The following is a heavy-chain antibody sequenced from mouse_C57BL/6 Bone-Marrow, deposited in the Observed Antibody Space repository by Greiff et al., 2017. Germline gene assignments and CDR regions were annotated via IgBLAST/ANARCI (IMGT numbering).Heavy chain of an antibody. CDR1: GYTFTSYW. CDR2: IDPNSGGT. J-gene: IGHJ3*01. V-gene: IGHV1-72*01. Sequence: VQLQQPGAELVKPGASVKLSCKASGYTFTSYWMHWVKQRPGRGLEWIGRIDPNSGGTQYNEKFKSKATLTVDKHSSTAYMQLSSLTSEDSAFYYCARCGFDWFAYWGQGTLVTVSA. CDR3: ARCGFDWFAY.